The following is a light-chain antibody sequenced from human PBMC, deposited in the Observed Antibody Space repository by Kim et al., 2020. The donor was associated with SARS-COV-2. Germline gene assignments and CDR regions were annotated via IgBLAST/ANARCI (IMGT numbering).Light chain of an antibody. CDR3: QSYDDFNRV. V-gene: IGLV6-57*01. Sequence: GKTVTISCTRSSGNIASSYVQWYQQRPGRSPPTLIYEDNQRTPGVPERFSGSVDSSSNSASLTISGLKTEDEADYFCQSYDDFNRVFGGGTKLTVL. CDR1: SGNIASSY. CDR2: EDN. J-gene: IGLJ3*02.